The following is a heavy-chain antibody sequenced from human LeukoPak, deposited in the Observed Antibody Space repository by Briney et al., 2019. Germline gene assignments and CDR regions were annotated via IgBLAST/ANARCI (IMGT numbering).Heavy chain of an antibody. V-gene: IGHV4-38-2*02. Sequence: SETLSLTCSVSGDSISSGYYWGWIRQPPGKGLEFIGSISHSGSTSYRPSLKSRLTISVDTSKHQFSLKLNSVTAADTAVYYCARLRWLHLPFGSEIDYWGQGTLVTVSS. J-gene: IGHJ4*02. CDR1: GDSISSGYY. D-gene: IGHD5-24*01. CDR2: ISHSGST. CDR3: ARLRWLHLPFGSEIDY.